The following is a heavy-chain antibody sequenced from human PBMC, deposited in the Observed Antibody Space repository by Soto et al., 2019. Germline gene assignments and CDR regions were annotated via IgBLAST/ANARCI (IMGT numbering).Heavy chain of an antibody. Sequence: GGSLRLSCAASGFIFSHCAMSWFRQAPGMGLEWVAGLTDSGGATYYADSVKGRFTISRDNSKNTVYLQMNSLRAEDTALYYCAKEGTTKRTQFDYWGQGTLVTVSS. CDR3: AKEGTTKRTQFDY. J-gene: IGHJ4*02. CDR2: LTDSGGAT. D-gene: IGHD1-1*01. V-gene: IGHV3-23*01. CDR1: GFIFSHCA.